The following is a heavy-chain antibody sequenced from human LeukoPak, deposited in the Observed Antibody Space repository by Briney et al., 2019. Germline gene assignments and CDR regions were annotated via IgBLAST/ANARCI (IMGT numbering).Heavy chain of an antibody. V-gene: IGHV5-51*01. CDR2: IYPGDSDT. D-gene: IGHD5-18*01. CDR3: ARLDTAMAPGSAFDI. J-gene: IGHJ3*02. CDR1: GYSFTSYW. Sequence: GESLKISCKGSGYSFTSYWIGWVRQMPGKGLEWMGIIYPGDSDTRYSPSFQGQVTISADKSISTAYLQWSSLKASDTATYYCARLDTAMAPGSAFDIWGQGTMVTVSS.